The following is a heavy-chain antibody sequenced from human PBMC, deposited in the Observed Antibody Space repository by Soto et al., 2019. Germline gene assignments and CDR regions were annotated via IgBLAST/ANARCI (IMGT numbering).Heavy chain of an antibody. CDR2: IYYSGST. J-gene: IGHJ6*02. D-gene: IGHD3-3*01. CDR3: ARFGGTIFGVVSAGMDV. Sequence: SETLSLTCTVSCGSISSYYWSWIRQPPGKGLEWIGYIYYSGSTNYNPSLKSRVTISVDTSKNQFSLKLSSVTAADTAVYYCARFGGTIFGVVSAGMDVWGQGTTVTVSS. V-gene: IGHV4-59*01. CDR1: CGSISSYY.